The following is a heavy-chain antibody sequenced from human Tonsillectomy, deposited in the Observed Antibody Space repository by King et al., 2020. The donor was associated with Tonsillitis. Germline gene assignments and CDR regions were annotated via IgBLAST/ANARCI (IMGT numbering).Heavy chain of an antibody. Sequence: VQLQESGPGLVKPSETLSLTCTVSGGSVSSGSYYWSWIRQPPGKGLEWIGYIYYSGSTNYNPSLKSRVTISVDTSKNQFSLKLSSVTAADTAVYYCARDVGLWFGAPHAFDIWGQGTMVTVSS. D-gene: IGHD3-10*01. V-gene: IGHV4-61*01. CDR1: GGSVSSGSYY. CDR3: ARDVGLWFGAPHAFDI. CDR2: IYYSGST. J-gene: IGHJ3*02.